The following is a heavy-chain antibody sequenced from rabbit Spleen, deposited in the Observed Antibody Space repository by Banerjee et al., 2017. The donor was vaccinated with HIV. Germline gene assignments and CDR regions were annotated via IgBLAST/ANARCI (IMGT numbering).Heavy chain of an antibody. CDR1: GFSFSSSYW. CDR2: IDAGYRGST. V-gene: IGHV1S45*01. D-gene: IGHD4-1*01. CDR3: ARDGSGWGANFNL. J-gene: IGHJ4*01. Sequence: QEQLEESGGDLVKPEGSLTLTCTASGFSFSSSYWICWVRQAPGKGLEWIACIDAGYRGSTYYASWAKGRFTISKTSSTTVTLQMTSLTAADTATYFCARDGSGWGANFNLWGRAPWSPS.